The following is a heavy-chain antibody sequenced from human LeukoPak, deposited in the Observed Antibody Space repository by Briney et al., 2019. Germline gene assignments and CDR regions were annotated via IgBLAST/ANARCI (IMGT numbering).Heavy chain of an antibody. Sequence: SETLSLTCTVSRYDVNSVYYWGWIRQPPGKGLEWIGSIYHSGSTYYNASLKSRVTISMDTSRNKFSLNLNSVTAADTAVYYCARAGGYYGSGSFLDYWGQGLLVTVSS. CDR2: IYHSGST. J-gene: IGHJ4*02. D-gene: IGHD3-10*01. CDR3: ARAGGYYGSGSFLDY. CDR1: RYDVNSVYY. V-gene: IGHV4-38-2*02.